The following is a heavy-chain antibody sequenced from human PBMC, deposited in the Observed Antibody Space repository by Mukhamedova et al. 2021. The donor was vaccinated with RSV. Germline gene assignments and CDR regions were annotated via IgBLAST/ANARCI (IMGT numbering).Heavy chain of an antibody. Sequence: GKGLEWVSAISGSGDSTYYADSVKGRFTISRDNSKNTVYTQMNSLRAEDTAVYYCAKFLGYSGSSWRAFDIWGQGTMVTGSS. D-gene: IGHD1-26*01. V-gene: IGHV3-23*01. CDR2: ISGSGDST. J-gene: IGHJ3*02. CDR3: AKFLGYSGSSWRAFDI.